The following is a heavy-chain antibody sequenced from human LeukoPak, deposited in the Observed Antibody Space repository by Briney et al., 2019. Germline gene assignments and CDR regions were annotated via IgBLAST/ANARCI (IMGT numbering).Heavy chain of an antibody. V-gene: IGHV4-34*01. Sequence: KPSETLSLTCAVYGGSFSGYYWSWIRQPPGKGLEWIGEINHSGSTNYNPSLKSRVTISVDTSENQFSLKLRSVTAADTAVYYCAIFMWEALDIWAKGKMVPVFS. D-gene: IGHD1-26*01. CDR1: GGSFSGYY. CDR2: INHSGST. J-gene: IGHJ3*02. CDR3: AIFMWEALDI.